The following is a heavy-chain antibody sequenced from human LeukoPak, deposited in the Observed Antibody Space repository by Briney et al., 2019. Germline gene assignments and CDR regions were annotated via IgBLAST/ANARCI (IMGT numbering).Heavy chain of an antibody. V-gene: IGHV3-30-3*01. Sequence: GGSLRLSCAASGFTFSSYAMHWVRQAPGKGLEWVAVISYDGSNKYYADSVKGRFTISRDNSKNSLYLQMNSLRAEDTAAYYCARDGAMTTVTTVDYWGQGTLVTVSS. CDR2: ISYDGSNK. CDR3: ARDGAMTTVTTVDY. D-gene: IGHD4-17*01. CDR1: GFTFSSYA. J-gene: IGHJ4*02.